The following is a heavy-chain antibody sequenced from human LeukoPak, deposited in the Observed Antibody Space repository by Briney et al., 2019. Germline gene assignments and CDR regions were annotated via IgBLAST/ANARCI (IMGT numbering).Heavy chain of an antibody. CDR3: ARGDIVVVVAASNFYYYYGMDV. CDR1: GGSLSGYY. J-gene: IGHJ6*02. CDR2: IKHSGST. V-gene: IGHV4-34*01. Sequence: PSDTLSLTCAVYGGSLSGYYWSWIRQPPGKGLEWIGEIKHSGSTNYNPSLKRQVTISVDTSKNQFFLKLSSVTAADTAVYYCARGDIVVVVAASNFYYYYGMDVWGQGTTVTVSS. D-gene: IGHD2-15*01.